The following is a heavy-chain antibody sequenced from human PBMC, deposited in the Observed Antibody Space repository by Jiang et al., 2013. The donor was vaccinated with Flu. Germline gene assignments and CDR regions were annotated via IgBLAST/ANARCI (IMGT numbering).Heavy chain of an antibody. J-gene: IGHJ4*02. Sequence: QLVESGGGLVQPRGSLRLSCAASGFTFSSYWMSWVRLAPGKGLEWVANIKQDGSDKNHVDSVKGRFTISRDNAKSSLYLQMNSLRADDTAVYYCARDDTWKLDYWGQGILVTVSS. CDR3: ARDDTWKLDY. CDR1: GFTFSSYW. CDR2: IKQDGSDK. V-gene: IGHV3-7*03. D-gene: IGHD1-1*01.